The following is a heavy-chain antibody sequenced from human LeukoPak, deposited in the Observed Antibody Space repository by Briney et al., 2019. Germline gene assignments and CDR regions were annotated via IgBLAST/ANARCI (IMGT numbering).Heavy chain of an antibody. CDR1: GFTFSSYA. CDR3: ARDSRWIQFDY. D-gene: IGHD5-18*01. Sequence: GGSLRLSCAASGFTFSSYAMHWVRQAPGKGLEWVAVISYDGSNKYYADSVKGRFTISRDNSKNTLYLQMNSLRADDTAVYYCARDSRWIQFDYWGQGTLVTVSS. V-gene: IGHV3-30*04. J-gene: IGHJ4*02. CDR2: ISYDGSNK.